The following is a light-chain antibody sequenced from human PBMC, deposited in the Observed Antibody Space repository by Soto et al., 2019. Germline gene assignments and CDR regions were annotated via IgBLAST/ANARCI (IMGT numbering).Light chain of an antibody. CDR3: QQYGTSEII. V-gene: IGKV3-20*01. CDR2: DTS. CDR1: QSLTNSF. Sequence: EFVLTQAPGTLSLSPCERATLSCMSSQSLTNSFIAWYQQRPGQAPRLLIYDTSSRASGIPDRFSGSGSGTDFTLTISRLETEDFAVFYCQQYGTSEIIFGQGTRLEIK. J-gene: IGKJ5*01.